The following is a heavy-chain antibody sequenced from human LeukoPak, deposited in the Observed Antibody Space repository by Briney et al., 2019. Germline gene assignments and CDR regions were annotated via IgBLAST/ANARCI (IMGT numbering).Heavy chain of an antibody. CDR1: GFTFSSYA. V-gene: IGHV3-30*14. D-gene: IGHD3-10*01. J-gene: IGHJ5*02. Sequence: GRSLRLSCAASGFTFSSYAMHWVRQAPGKGLEWVAVISYDGSNKYYADSVKGRFTISRDNSKNTLYLQMNSLRAEDTAVYYCARAHYYGSGSYYNAWFDPWGQGTLVTVSS. CDR3: ARAHYYGSGSYYNAWFDP. CDR2: ISYDGSNK.